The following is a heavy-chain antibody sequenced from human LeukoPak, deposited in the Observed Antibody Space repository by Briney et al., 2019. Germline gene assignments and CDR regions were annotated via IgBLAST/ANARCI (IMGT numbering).Heavy chain of an antibody. D-gene: IGHD1-26*01. CDR2: ISSSSSYI. V-gene: IGHV3-21*01. J-gene: IGHJ5*01. CDR3: ARDLGNSGSPNWFDS. Sequence: GGSLRLSCAASRFTFSSYSMNWVRQAPGKGLEWVSSISSSSSYIYYADSVKGRFNISRDNAKNSLYLQMNSLTEEDKAVYYCARDLGNSGSPNWFDSWGQGTLVTVSS. CDR1: RFTFSSYS.